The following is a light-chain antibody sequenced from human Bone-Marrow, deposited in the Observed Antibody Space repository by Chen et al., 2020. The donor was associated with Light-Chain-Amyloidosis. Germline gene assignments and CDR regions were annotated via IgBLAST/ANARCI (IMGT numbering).Light chain of an antibody. CDR2: DDS. CDR3: QVWDRSSDRPV. CDR1: NIGSTS. Sequence: SYVLTQPSSVSVAPGQTATIACGGNNIGSTSVHWYQQTPGQAPLLVVYDDSDRPSGLPERLSGSNAGNAATLTIRRGEAGDEADYYCQVWDRSSDRPVFGGGTKLTVL. J-gene: IGLJ3*02. V-gene: IGLV3-21*02.